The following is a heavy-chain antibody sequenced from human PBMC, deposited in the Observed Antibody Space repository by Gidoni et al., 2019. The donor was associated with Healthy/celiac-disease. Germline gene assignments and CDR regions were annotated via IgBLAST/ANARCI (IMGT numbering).Heavy chain of an antibody. J-gene: IGHJ2*01. V-gene: IGHV3-7*01. CDR1: GFTFSRYW. D-gene: IGHD3-10*01. CDR3: ARDGGAPGWYFDL. Sequence: EVQLVESGGGLVQPGGSLRLSCAASGFTFSRYWMSWVRPAPGKGLEWVANIKQDGSEKYYVDSVKGRFTISRDNAKNSLYLQMNSLRAEDTAVYYCARDGGAPGWYFDLWGRGTLVTVSS. CDR2: IKQDGSEK.